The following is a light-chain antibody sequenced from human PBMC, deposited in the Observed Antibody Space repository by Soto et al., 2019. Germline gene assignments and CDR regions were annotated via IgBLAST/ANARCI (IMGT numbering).Light chain of an antibody. J-gene: IGKJ3*01. CDR1: QSVGTY. CDR2: DAS. CDR3: QQRANWPPFT. V-gene: IGKV3-11*01. Sequence: EIVSTQSPATLSLSPGDRATLSCRASQSVGTYLAWYQQKPGQAPRLLIYDASNRATGIPARFNGSGSATDFTLTISSLEPEDFAVYYCQQRANWPPFTFGPGTKVDIK.